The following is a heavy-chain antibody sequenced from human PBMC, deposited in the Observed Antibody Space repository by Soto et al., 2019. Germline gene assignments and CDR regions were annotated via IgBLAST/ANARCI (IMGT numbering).Heavy chain of an antibody. CDR1: GFTFSSYA. Sequence: GGSLRLSCAASGFTFSSYAMSWARQAPRKGLEWVSGFSGRGGTTYDADSVKGRFTISRDNSKITMYLQMNSLRDDDMAVYYCAQSSRGRSRGYYYATLLDHWGQGTLVTVSS. V-gene: IGHV3-23*01. CDR2: FSGRGGTT. J-gene: IGHJ4*02. D-gene: IGHD3-22*01. CDR3: AQSSRGRSRGYYYATLLDH.